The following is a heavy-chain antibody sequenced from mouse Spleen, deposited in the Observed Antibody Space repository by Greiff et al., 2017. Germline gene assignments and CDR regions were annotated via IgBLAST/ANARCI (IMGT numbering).Heavy chain of an antibody. CDR1: GYSFTSYY. CDR2: IYPGSGNT. Sequence: VQLQQSGPELVKPGASVKISCKASGYSFTSYYIHWVKQRPGQGLEWIGWIYPGSGNTYYNEKFKGKATLTADKSSSTAYMELRSLTSEDSAVYFCAPIYYYGSSKAWFAYWGQGTLVTVSA. CDR3: APIYYYGSSKAWFAY. V-gene: IGHV1-66*01. J-gene: IGHJ3*01. D-gene: IGHD1-1*01.